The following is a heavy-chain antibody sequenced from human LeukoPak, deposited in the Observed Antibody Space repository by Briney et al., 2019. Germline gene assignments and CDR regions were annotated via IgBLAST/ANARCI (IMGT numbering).Heavy chain of an antibody. D-gene: IGHD6-19*01. CDR1: GGPFSGYY. Sequence: SETLSLTCAVYGGPFSGYYWSWIRQPPGKGLEWIAYVYHTGHSNYNPSLKSRVIISLDTSKNQISLRVTSVTAADTAVYYRARHPFSEPFDYWGQGALVTVS. J-gene: IGHJ4*02. V-gene: IGHV4-59*08. CDR3: ARHPFSEPFDY. CDR2: VYHTGHS.